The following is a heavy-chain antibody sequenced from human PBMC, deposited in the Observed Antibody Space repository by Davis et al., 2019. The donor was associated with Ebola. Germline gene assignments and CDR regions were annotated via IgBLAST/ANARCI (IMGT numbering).Heavy chain of an antibody. Sequence: GESLKTSCAASEFTFSSHWLRGVRQDPGKGLVWVLRIKSDGSSTTYADSVKGRFTISRDNAKNSLYLQMNDLRAEDPAMYYCAKARINDYADIDSWGQGTLVTVSS. D-gene: IGHD4/OR15-4a*01. CDR1: EFTFSSHW. V-gene: IGHV3-74*01. CDR3: AKARINDYADIDS. J-gene: IGHJ4*02. CDR2: IKSDGSST.